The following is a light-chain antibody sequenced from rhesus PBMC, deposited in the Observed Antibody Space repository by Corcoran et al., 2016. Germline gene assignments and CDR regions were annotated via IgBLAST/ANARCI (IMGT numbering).Light chain of an antibody. CDR3: LQYSSSPWT. Sequence: DIQMTQSPSSLSASVGDTVTITCRASQSISSWLDWYQQKPGKAPKLLIYKASSLQSGVPSRFSGSGSGTDFTLTISSLQPEDFASCYCLQYSSSPWTFGQGTKVEI. J-gene: IGKJ1*01. CDR2: KAS. CDR1: QSISSW. V-gene: IGKV1-22*01.